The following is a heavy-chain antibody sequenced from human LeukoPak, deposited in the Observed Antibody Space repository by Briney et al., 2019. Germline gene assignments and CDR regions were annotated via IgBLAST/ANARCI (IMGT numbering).Heavy chain of an antibody. CDR3: ARDPPGAQWLAQPDY. CDR2: ITGSGGST. D-gene: IGHD6-19*01. Sequence: GGSLRLSCVPSGFTFSIYGMHWVRQAPGKGLEWVSGITGSGGSTYYADSVKGRLTIPRDNSKNTLFLQMNSLRVEDTAVYYCARDPPGAQWLAQPDYWGQGTLVTVSS. CDR1: GFTFSIYG. V-gene: IGHV3-23*01. J-gene: IGHJ4*02.